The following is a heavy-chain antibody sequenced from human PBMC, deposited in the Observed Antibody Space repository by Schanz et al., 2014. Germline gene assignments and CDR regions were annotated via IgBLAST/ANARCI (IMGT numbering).Heavy chain of an antibody. J-gene: IGHJ4*02. D-gene: IGHD3-10*01. CDR1: GFTFSAYA. Sequence: DVQLVESGGGLVQPGKSLRLSCAASGFTFSAYAMTWVRQIPGKGLEWVSAISASGGTTYYADSVKGRFTISRDNSKNTLYLQMNSLRPEDTAVYYCAKYRGYYRVSGSYRELEYWGQGTLVTVSS. CDR2: ISASGGTT. CDR3: AKYRGYYRVSGSYRELEY. V-gene: IGHV3-23*04.